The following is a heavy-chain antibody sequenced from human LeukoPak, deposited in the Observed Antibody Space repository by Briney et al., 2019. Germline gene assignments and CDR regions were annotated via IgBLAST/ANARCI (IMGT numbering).Heavy chain of an antibody. CDR3: ARATGSGWYFDY. J-gene: IGHJ4*02. CDR1: GYTFTSYD. V-gene: IGHV1-8*01. Sequence: GASVKVSCKASGYTFTSYDINWVRQATGQGLEWMGWMNPNSGNTGYAQKFQGRVTMTRNTSISTAYMDLRSLRSDDTAVYYCARATGSGWYFDYWGQGTLVTVSS. CDR2: MNPNSGNT. D-gene: IGHD6-19*01.